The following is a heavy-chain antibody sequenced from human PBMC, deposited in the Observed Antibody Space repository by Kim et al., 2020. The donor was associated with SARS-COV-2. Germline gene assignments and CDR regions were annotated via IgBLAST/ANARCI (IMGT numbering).Heavy chain of an antibody. D-gene: IGHD3-22*01. CDR3: ARAQDGYYYDSSGLSTGAFDI. Sequence: SQTLSLTCAISGDSASSNSAAWNWIRQSPSRGLEWLGRTYYRSKWYNDYAVSVKSRITINPDTSKNQFSLQLNSVTPEDTAVYYCARAQDGYYYDSSGLSTGAFDIWGQGTMVTVSS. CDR1: GDSASSNSAA. CDR2: TYYRSKWYN. J-gene: IGHJ3*02. V-gene: IGHV6-1*01.